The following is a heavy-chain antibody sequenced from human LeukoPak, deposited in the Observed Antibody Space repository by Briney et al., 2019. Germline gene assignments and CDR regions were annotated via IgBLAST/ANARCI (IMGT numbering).Heavy chain of an antibody. Sequence: ASVKVSCKASGYTFTGYYMHWGRQPPGQGLEWMGWINPNSGGTNYAQKFQGRVTMTRDTSISTAYMELSRLRSDDTAVYYCARALSYMQQLAEYFQHWGQGTLVTASS. J-gene: IGHJ1*01. CDR1: GYTFTGYY. CDR3: ARALSYMQQLAEYFQH. D-gene: IGHD6-13*01. CDR2: INPNSGGT. V-gene: IGHV1-2*02.